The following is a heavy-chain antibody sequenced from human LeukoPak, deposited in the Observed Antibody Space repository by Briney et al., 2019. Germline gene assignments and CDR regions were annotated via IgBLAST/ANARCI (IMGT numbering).Heavy chain of an antibody. D-gene: IGHD5-18*01. V-gene: IGHV3-64*01. CDR3: ARCHRGYSYGFGY. J-gene: IGHJ4*02. Sequence: GGSLRLSCAASGFTFSSYAMHWVRQAPGKGLEYVSAISSNGGSTYYANSVKGRFTISRDNSKNTLYLQMGSLRAEDMAVYCCARCHRGYSYGFGYWGQGTLVTVSS. CDR1: GFTFSSYA. CDR2: ISSNGGST.